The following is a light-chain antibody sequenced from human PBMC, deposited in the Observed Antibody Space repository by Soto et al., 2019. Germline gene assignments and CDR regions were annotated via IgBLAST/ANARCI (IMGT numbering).Light chain of an antibody. CDR1: QSVSSN. V-gene: IGKV3-15*01. CDR2: GAS. Sequence: EIVMTQSPATLSVFPGETATLSCRASQSVSSNLAWYQQKPGQAPSLLIYGASTRATDIPPRFSGSGSGTEFTLTITSLQSEDFAGYYCQQYKNWPPLTFXGGTKVDIK. J-gene: IGKJ4*01. CDR3: QQYKNWPPLT.